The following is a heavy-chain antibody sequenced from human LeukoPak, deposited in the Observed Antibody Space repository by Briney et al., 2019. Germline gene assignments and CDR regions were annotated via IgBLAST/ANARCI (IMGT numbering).Heavy chain of an antibody. Sequence: ASVKVSCKASGYTFTGYYMHWVRQAPGQGLEWMGWINPNSGGTNYAQKFQGRVTMTRDTSISTAYMELSRLRSDDTAVYYCARDTRGAYCSSTSCYYEGYYYMDVWGKGTTVTVSS. CDR3: ARDTRGAYCSSTSCYYEGYYYMDV. CDR2: INPNSGGT. J-gene: IGHJ6*03. V-gene: IGHV1-2*02. CDR1: GYTFTGYY. D-gene: IGHD2-2*01.